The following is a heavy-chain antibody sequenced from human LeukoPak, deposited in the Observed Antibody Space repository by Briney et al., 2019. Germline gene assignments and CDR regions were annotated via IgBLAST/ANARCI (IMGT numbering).Heavy chain of an antibody. CDR2: ISGSGGST. D-gene: IGHD1-26*01. V-gene: IGHV3-23*01. J-gene: IGHJ6*02. CDR3: ATSGSPEGMDV. CDR1: GFTFNNYA. Sequence: GGSLRLSCAASGFTFNNYAMSWVRQAPGKGLEWVSAISGSGGSTYYADSVKGRFTISRDNPKNTLYLQMNSLRAEDTAVYYCATSGSPEGMDVWGQGTTVTVSS.